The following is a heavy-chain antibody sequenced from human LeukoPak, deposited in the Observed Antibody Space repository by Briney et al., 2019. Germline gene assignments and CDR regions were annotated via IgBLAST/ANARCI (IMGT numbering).Heavy chain of an antibody. V-gene: IGHV3-48*01. J-gene: IGHJ6*03. CDR1: GFTFSSYS. D-gene: IGHD6-13*01. CDR2: ISSSSSTI. Sequence: PGGSLRPSCAASGFTFSSYSMNWVRQAPGKGLEWVSYISSSSSTIYYADSVKGRFTISRDNAKNSLYLQMNSLRAEDTAVYYCARDRGSSSWPYYYYYMDVWGKGTTVTVSS. CDR3: ARDRGSSSWPYYYYYMDV.